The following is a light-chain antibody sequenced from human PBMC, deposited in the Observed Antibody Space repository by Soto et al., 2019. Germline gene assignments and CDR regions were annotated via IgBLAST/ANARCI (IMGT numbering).Light chain of an antibody. CDR1: SSDVGGYNY. CDR3: SSYTSSSTLLYV. V-gene: IGLV2-14*01. J-gene: IGLJ1*01. CDR2: DVS. Sequence: QSALTQPASGSGSAGQSITISCTGTSSDVGGYNYVPWYQQHPDKAPKLMMYDVSHRPSGVSNRVSGSKSGNTASLTISGLQAEDEADYYCSSYTSSSTLLYVFGTGTKLTVL.